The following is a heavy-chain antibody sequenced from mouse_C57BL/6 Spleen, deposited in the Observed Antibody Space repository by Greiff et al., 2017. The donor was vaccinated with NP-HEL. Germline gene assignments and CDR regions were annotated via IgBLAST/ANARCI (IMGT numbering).Heavy chain of an antibody. CDR2: IYPRDGST. V-gene: IGHV1-85*01. CDR3: ARFIYYDYRYFDY. D-gene: IGHD2-4*01. CDR1: GYTFTSYD. Sequence: QVQLKQSGPELVKPGASVKLSCKASGYTFTSYDINWVKQRPGQGLEWIGWIYPRDGSTKYNEKFKGKATLTVDTSSSTAYMELHSLTSEDSAVYFCARFIYYDYRYFDYWGQGTTLTVSS. J-gene: IGHJ2*01.